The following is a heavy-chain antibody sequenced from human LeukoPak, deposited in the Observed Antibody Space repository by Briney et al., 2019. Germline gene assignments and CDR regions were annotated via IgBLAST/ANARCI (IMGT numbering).Heavy chain of an antibody. CDR3: ARDRVGAALFDY. J-gene: IGHJ4*02. CDR1: GGSISSSSYY. Sequence: SETLSLTCTVSGGSISSSSYYWGWIRQPPGKGLEWIGYIYYSGSTNYNPSLKSRVTISVDTSKNQFSLKLSSVTAADTAVYYCARDRVGAALFDYWGQGTLVTVSS. D-gene: IGHD1-26*01. V-gene: IGHV4-61*01. CDR2: IYYSGST.